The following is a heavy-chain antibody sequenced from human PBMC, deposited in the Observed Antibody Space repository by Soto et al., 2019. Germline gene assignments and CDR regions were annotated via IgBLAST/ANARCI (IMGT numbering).Heavy chain of an antibody. Sequence: EVQLEESGGGVVMPGGSLRLSCAASGFTFHNAWINWVRQPPGGGLEWVGRIRSQSDGGSVDYAAPVKGRFVVSRDDSTNMVYLQMNSLKIEDTAVYYCTTDSRTTVPEVRFAFWGHGTLVTVSS. V-gene: IGHV3-15*07. D-gene: IGHD4-17*01. CDR2: IRSQSDGGSV. J-gene: IGHJ1*01. CDR3: TTDSRTTVPEVRFAF. CDR1: GFTFHNAW.